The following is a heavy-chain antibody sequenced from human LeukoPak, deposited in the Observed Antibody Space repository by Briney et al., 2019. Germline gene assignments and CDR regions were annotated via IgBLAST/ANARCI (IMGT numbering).Heavy chain of an antibody. CDR1: GFTFSSYA. Sequence: GGSLRLSCAASGFTFSSYAMHWVRQAPGKGLEWVAVISYDGSNKYYADSVKGRFTISRDNSKNTLYLQMNSLRAEDTAVYYCARIDDTSGYQLDWHFDLWGRGTLVTVSS. D-gene: IGHD3-22*01. V-gene: IGHV3-30*04. J-gene: IGHJ2*01. CDR2: ISYDGSNK. CDR3: ARIDDTSGYQLDWHFDL.